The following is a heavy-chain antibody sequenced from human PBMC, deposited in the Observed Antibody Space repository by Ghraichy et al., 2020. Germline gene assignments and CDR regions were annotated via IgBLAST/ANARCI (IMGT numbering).Heavy chain of an antibody. CDR2: ISSSSSYI. CDR3: ARAKGSIAAPFDY. V-gene: IGHV3-21*01. Sequence: GGSLRLSCAASGFTFSSYSMNWVRQAPGKGLEWVSSISSSSSYIYYADSVKGRFTISRDNAKNSLYLQMNSLRAEDTAVYYCARAKGSIAAPFDYWGQGTLVTVSS. J-gene: IGHJ4*02. CDR1: GFTFSSYS. D-gene: IGHD6-6*01.